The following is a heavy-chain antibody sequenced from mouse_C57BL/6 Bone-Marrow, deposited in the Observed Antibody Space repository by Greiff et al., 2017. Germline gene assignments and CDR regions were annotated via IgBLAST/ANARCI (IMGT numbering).Heavy chain of an antibody. CDR1: GYTFTSYG. Sequence: VKLQESGAELARPGASVKLSCKASGYTFTSYGISWVKQRTGQGLEWIGEIYPRSGNTYYNEKFKGKATLTADKSSSTAYIELRSLTSEDSAGYFCARRDGSTFDYWGQGTTLTVSS. V-gene: IGHV1-81*01. J-gene: IGHJ2*01. CDR2: IYPRSGNT. CDR3: ARRDGSTFDY. D-gene: IGHD1-1*01.